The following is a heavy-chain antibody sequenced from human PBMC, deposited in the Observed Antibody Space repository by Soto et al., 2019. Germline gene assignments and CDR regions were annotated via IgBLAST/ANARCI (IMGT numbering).Heavy chain of an antibody. CDR3: ARDPRADYSNHGPSPYYYGMDV. D-gene: IGHD4-4*01. Sequence: ASVKVSCKAAGYTFTSYGISWVRQAPGQGLEWMGWISAYNGNTNYAQKLQGRVTMTTDTSTSTAYMELRSLRSDDTAVYYCARDPRADYSNHGPSPYYYGMDVWGQGTTVTVSS. J-gene: IGHJ6*02. CDR1: GYTFTSYG. V-gene: IGHV1-18*01. CDR2: ISAYNGNT.